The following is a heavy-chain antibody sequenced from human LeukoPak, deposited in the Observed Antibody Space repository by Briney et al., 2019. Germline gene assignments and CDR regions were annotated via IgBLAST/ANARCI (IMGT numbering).Heavy chain of an antibody. CDR3: VKWSGDYPSYYLDY. Sequence: GVSLRLSCAASGFIFRSYGVHWVRQARGRGLEWLALRRSDGDNKNYADSEKGRFNIYRDSSKNAVYLHMKRLSAGDTAVYLCVKWSGDYPSYYLDYWGEGTLVTVSS. J-gene: IGHJ4*02. CDR1: GFIFRSYG. D-gene: IGHD4-17*01. V-gene: IGHV3-30*02. CDR2: RRSDGDNK.